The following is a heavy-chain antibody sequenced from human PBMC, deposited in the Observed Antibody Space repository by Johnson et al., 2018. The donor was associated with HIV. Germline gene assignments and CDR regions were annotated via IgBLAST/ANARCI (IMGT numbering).Heavy chain of an antibody. V-gene: IGHV3-7*01. J-gene: IGHJ3*01. CDR2: IKLDGSEK. Sequence: VQLVESGGGLVKPGGSLRLSCLASGFSFSDYYMSWIRQAPGKGLEWVANIKLDGSEKYYVDSVRGRFTISRDNAKNSLYLQMNSLRAEDTAVYYCARDGGYNLWSGWPPGAFDFWGQGTMVTVSS. D-gene: IGHD3-3*01. CDR1: GFSFSDYY. CDR3: ARDGGYNLWSGWPPGAFDF.